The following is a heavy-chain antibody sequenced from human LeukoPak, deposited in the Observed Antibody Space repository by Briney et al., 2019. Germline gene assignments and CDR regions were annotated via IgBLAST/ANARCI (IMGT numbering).Heavy chain of an antibody. CDR2: INQDGSEK. CDR1: GFTFSSYW. V-gene: IGHV3-7*01. J-gene: IGHJ4*02. D-gene: IGHD3-22*01. CDR3: ARGTMIWYYFDY. Sequence: GGSLRLSCAASGFTFSSYWMTWVRQAPGKGLVWVANINQDGSEKYYVDSVKGRFTISRDNARNSLYLQMNSLRAGDTAVYYCARGTMIWYYFDYWGQGTLVTVSS.